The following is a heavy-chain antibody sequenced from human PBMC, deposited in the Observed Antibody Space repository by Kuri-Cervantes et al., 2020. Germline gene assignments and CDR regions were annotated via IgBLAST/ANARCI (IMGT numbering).Heavy chain of an antibody. CDR3: ARVADGYYNGYYFDF. D-gene: IGHD5-24*01. V-gene: IGHV4-34*01. CDR2: INHSGNT. Sequence: SETLSLTCGVYGASFSSFYWSWIRQPPGKGLEWIGEINHSGNTFYNPSLKSRVTISVDTSNNQFSLKLSSVTAADTAVYYCARVADGYYNGYYFDFWGQGARVTVSS. CDR1: GASFSSFY. J-gene: IGHJ4*02.